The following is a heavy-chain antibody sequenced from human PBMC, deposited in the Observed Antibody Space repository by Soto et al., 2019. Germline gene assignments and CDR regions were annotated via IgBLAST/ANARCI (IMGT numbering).Heavy chain of an antibody. Sequence: QVQLVESGGGVVKPGRSLRLSCAASGFTFSSYAMHWVRQAPGKGLEWVAVISYDGSNKYYADSVKGRFTISRDNSKNTLYLQMNILRAEDTAVYYCATQRGYSYGGTEYWGQGTLVTVSS. CDR2: ISYDGSNK. CDR1: GFTFSSYA. D-gene: IGHD5-18*01. V-gene: IGHV3-30-3*01. CDR3: ATQRGYSYGGTEY. J-gene: IGHJ4*02.